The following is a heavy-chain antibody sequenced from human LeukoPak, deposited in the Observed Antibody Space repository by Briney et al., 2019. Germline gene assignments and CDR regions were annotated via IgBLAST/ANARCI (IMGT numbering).Heavy chain of an antibody. CDR3: AREIHDYYGSGSYDPVD. Sequence: PGGSLRLSCAASGFTFSSYGMHWVGQAPGKGLEGVAVICYDGSNKYYADSVKGRFTISRDNSKNTLYLQMNSLRAEDTAVYYCAREIHDYYGSGSYDPVDWGQGTLVTVSS. D-gene: IGHD3-10*01. CDR1: GFTFSSYG. CDR2: ICYDGSNK. J-gene: IGHJ4*02. V-gene: IGHV3-33*01.